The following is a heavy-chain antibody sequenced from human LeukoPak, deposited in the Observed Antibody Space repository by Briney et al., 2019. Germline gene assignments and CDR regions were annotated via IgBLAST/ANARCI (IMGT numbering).Heavy chain of an antibody. V-gene: IGHV5-51*01. CDR2: IYPGDSDT. Sequence: PGESLNISCKGSGYSFTSYWIGWVRQMPGKGLGWMGIIYPGDSDTRYSPSFQGQVTISADKSISTAYLQWSSLKASDTAMYYCARRARGYCGGDCYLVPLYAFDIWGQGTMVTVSS. CDR3: ARRARGYCGGDCYLVPLYAFDI. D-gene: IGHD2-21*02. J-gene: IGHJ3*02. CDR1: GYSFTSYW.